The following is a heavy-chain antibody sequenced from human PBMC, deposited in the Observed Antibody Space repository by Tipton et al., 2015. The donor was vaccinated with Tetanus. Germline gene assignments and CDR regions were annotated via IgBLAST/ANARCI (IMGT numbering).Heavy chain of an antibody. CDR3: GRDSSCSTTSCYLGN. CDR2: ISYDGSNK. Sequence: PLRLSCAVSGFTFSDYAMHWVRQAPGKGLEWVAVISYDGSNKYYADSVKGRFTISRDNSKNTLYLQMNSLGVEDTAMYYCGRDSSCSTTSCYLGNWGQGTLVTVSS. V-gene: IGHV3-30-3*01. CDR1: GFTFSDYA. D-gene: IGHD2-2*01. J-gene: IGHJ4*02.